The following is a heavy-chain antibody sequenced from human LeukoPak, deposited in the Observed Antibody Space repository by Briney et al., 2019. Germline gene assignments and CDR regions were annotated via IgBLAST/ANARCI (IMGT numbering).Heavy chain of an antibody. V-gene: IGHV1-2*02. D-gene: IGHD6-13*01. CDR3: ARAIGYSSSWYHFGDY. CDR2: INPNSGGT. Sequence: ASVKVSCKASGYTFTGYYMHWVRQAPGQGLEWMGWINPNSGGTNYAQKFQGRVTMTRDTSISTAYMELSRLRSDDTAVYYCARAIGYSSSWYHFGDYWGQGTLVTVSS. CDR1: GYTFTGYY. J-gene: IGHJ4*02.